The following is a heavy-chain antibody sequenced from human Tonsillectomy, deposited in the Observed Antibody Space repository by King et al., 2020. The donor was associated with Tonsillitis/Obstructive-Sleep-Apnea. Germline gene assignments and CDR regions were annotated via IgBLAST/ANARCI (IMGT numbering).Heavy chain of an antibody. V-gene: IGHV1-2*06. CDR1: VYPFSGYY. Sequence: QLVQSGAAVRKPGASVKVSCKASVYPFSGYYIHWVRQAPGQGLEWMGRSGPNSGDTRYSQKFQGRISMTGDRSITTAFMELSRLRSDDTAVYFWARERDYYFDHWGQGSLVTVSS. J-gene: IGHJ4*02. CDR3: ARERDYYFDH. CDR2: SGPNSGDT.